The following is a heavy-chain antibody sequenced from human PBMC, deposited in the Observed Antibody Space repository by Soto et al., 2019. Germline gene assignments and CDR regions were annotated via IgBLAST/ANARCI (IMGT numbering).Heavy chain of an antibody. D-gene: IGHD6-13*01. Sequence: ETLSLTCAVSGGSISGSYYYWGWLRQSPGKGPEWIGSVFYTGFTSYNPSLESRVSVSVDTSKNQFSLKLSSVTAADTAVYYCARDLQYSSSWYWDPTSPDRSYYYYYGMDVWGQGTTVTVSS. V-gene: IGHV4-39*02. CDR2: VFYTGFT. CDR3: ARDLQYSSSWYWDPTSPDRSYYYYYGMDV. J-gene: IGHJ6*02. CDR1: GGSISGSYYY.